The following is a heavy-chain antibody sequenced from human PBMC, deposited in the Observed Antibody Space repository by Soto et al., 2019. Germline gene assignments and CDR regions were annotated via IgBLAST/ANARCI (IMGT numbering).Heavy chain of an antibody. D-gene: IGHD6-13*01. J-gene: IGHJ6*02. CDR2: IYSSGST. CDR1: GDSVSRYY. CDR3: VRHVHSSSWRVDG. V-gene: IGHV4-59*08. Sequence: QVQLQESGPGLVKPSETLSLTCTVFGDSVSRYYWSWIRQPPGKGLEWIGYIYSSGSTNDNPSLKSRATLSLGTSKNQLALMLTSVTAADKALYYCVRHVHSSSWRVDGWGQGTTVTVCS.